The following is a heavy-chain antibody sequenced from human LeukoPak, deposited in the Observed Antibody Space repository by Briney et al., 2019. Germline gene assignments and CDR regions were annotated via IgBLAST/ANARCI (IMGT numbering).Heavy chain of an antibody. V-gene: IGHV1-18*01. J-gene: IGHJ4*02. CDR1: GYTFTSYG. CDR2: ISAYNGNT. Sequence: ASVKVSCKASGYTFTSYGISWVRQAPGQGLEWMGWISAYNGNTNYAQKLQGRVTMTTDTSTSTASMELRSLRSDDTAVYYCARDEYSSGWYHPPDYWGQGTLVTVSS. CDR3: ARDEYSSGWYHPPDY. D-gene: IGHD6-19*01.